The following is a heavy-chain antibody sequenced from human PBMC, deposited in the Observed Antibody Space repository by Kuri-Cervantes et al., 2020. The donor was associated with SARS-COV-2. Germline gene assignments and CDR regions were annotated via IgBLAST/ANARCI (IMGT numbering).Heavy chain of an antibody. CDR3: ARPGGFLDV. Sequence: GSLRLSCTVSGGSISSSSYYWGWIRQPPGKGLEWIGSIYYSGSTYYNPSLKSRVTMSVDTSKNQFSLKLSSVTAADTAVYYCARPGGFLDVWGKGTTVTVSS. CDR1: GGSISSSSYY. J-gene: IGHJ6*04. V-gene: IGHV4-39*07. CDR2: IYYSGST. D-gene: IGHD4-23*01.